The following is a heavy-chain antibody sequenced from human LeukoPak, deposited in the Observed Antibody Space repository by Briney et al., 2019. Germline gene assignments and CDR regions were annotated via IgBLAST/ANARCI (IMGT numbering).Heavy chain of an antibody. CDR3: ARGSDDYKLGNY. CDR1: GGSFDNSYC. Sequence: SETLSLICTVSGGSFDNSYCWTWVRQPPGKRPEWIATIYSSEFTYYNPSFGSRVTISADTSKNLFSLRLSSVTAADTAVYYCARGSDDYKLGNYWGQGTLVTVSS. J-gene: IGHJ4*02. D-gene: IGHD5-24*01. CDR2: IYSSEFT. V-gene: IGHV4-39*02.